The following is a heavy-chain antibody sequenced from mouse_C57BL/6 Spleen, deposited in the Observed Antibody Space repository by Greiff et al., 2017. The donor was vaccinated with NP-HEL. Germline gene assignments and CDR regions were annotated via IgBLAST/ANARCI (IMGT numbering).Heavy chain of an antibody. J-gene: IGHJ1*03. V-gene: IGHV1-15*01. Sequence: QVQLQQSGAELVRPGASVTLSCKASGYTFTDYEMHWVKQTPVHGLEWIGAIDPETGGTAYNQKFKGKAILTADKSSSTAYMELRSLTSEDSAVYYCTRASYSNWYFDVWGTGTTVTVSS. CDR3: TRASYSNWYFDV. CDR2: IDPETGGT. D-gene: IGHD2-5*01. CDR1: GYTFTDYE.